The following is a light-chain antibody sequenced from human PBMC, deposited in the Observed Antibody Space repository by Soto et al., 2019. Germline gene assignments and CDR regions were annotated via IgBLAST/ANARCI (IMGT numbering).Light chain of an antibody. CDR1: STNIGSNY. CDR3: AAWDDSLSGPVV. V-gene: IGLV1-47*01. J-gene: IGLJ2*01. Sequence: QPVLTQPPSASGTPGQRVTISCSGSSTNIGSNYVYWYQQHPGTAAKLLIYRNNHRPSGVPVRFSGSKSGTSASLAISGLRSEDEDDYYCAAWDDSLSGPVVFGGGTKLTVL. CDR2: RNN.